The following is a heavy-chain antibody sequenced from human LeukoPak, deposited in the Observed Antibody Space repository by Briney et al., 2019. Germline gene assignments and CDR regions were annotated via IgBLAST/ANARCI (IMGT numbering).Heavy chain of an antibody. D-gene: IGHD6-19*01. CDR2: ISGSGGST. CDR1: GFTFSNYA. V-gene: IGHV3-23*01. J-gene: IGHJ4*02. Sequence: GGSLRLSCAASGFTFSNYAMSWVRQAPGKGLEWVSGISGSGGSTYYADSVKGRFAISRDNSKNTLYLQVNSLRVEDTAVYYCAKDLGSGSRTGFDYWGQGTLATVSS. CDR3: AKDLGSGSRTGFDY.